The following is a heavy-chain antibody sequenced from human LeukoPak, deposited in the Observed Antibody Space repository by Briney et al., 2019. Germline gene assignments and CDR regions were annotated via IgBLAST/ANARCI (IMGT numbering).Heavy chain of an antibody. D-gene: IGHD3-22*01. CDR1: GFTFSSYW. J-gene: IGHJ4*02. V-gene: IGHV3-7*03. CDR2: INHNGNVN. Sequence: GGSLRLSCAASGFTFSSYWMNWARQAPGKGLEWVASINHNGNVNYYVDSVKGRFTFSRDNSKNTLYLQMNSLRAEDTAMFYCARAAYDSSGYLTLWGQGTLVSVSS. CDR3: ARAAYDSSGYLTL.